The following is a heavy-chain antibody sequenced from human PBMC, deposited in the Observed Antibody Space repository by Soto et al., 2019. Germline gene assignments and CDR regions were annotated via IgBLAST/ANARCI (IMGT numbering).Heavy chain of an antibody. V-gene: IGHV3-7*03. J-gene: IGHJ6*02. CDR3: ARDSNYPGGRYYYYYYGMDV. Sequence: EVQLVESGGGLVQPGGSLRLSCAASGFTFSSYWMSWVRQAPGKGLERVANIKQDGSEKYYVDSVKGRFTISRDNAKNSLYLQMNRLRAEDTAVYYCARDSNYPGGRYYYYYYGMDVWGQGTTVTVSS. D-gene: IGHD4-4*01. CDR1: GFTFSSYW. CDR2: IKQDGSEK.